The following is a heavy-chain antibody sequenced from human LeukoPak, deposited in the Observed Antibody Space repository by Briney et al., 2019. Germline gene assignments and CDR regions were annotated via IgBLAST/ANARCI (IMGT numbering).Heavy chain of an antibody. CDR3: ARAPYSSGWYRGFLDY. V-gene: IGHV3-30*04. Sequence: GRSLRLSCAASGFTFSSYAMHWVRQAPGRGLEWVAVISYDGSNKYYADSVKGRFTISRDNSKNTLYLQMNSLRAEDTAVYYCARAPYSSGWYRGFLDYWGQGTLVTVSS. CDR2: ISYDGSNK. D-gene: IGHD6-19*01. CDR1: GFTFSSYA. J-gene: IGHJ4*02.